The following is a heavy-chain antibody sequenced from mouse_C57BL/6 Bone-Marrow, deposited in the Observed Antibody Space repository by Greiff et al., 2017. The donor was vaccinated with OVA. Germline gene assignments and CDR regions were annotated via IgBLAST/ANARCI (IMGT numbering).Heavy chain of an antibody. D-gene: IGHD3-2*02. CDR1: GYTFTSYW. J-gene: IGHJ3*01. CDR3: ARQLRLRGAY. Sequence: QVQLKESGAELVKPGASVKVSCKASGYTFTSYWITWVKQRPGQGLEWIGDIYPGSGSTNYNEKFKSKATLTVDTSSSTAYMQLSSLTSEDSAVYYCARQLRLRGAYWGQGTLVTVSA. V-gene: IGHV1-55*01. CDR2: IYPGSGST.